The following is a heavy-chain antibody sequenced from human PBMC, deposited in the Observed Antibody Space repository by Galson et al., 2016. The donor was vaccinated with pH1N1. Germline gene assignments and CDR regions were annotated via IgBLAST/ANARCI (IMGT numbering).Heavy chain of an antibody. D-gene: IGHD3-22*01. CDR2: IKQDGSEI. J-gene: IGHJ4*02. V-gene: IGHV3-7*01. Sequence: SLRLSCAASGFTLTSYWMSWVRQAPGKGLEWVANIKQDGSEIHYMGSVKGRFTISRDNAKSSVYLQMNSLRAEDTAVYYCTRKIGADWGQGTLVTVSS. CDR3: TRKIGAD. CDR1: GFTLTSYW.